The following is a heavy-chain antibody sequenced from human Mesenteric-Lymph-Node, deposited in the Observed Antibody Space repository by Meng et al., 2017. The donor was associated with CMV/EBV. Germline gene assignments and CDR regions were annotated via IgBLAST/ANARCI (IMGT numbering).Heavy chain of an antibody. CDR2: ISSSGTTI. Sequence: FTFSDYYMSWIRQAPGKGLEWVPYISSSGTTIYYADSVKGRFTISRDNAKNSLYLHMNSLRAEDTAVYYCASSLGAKYSSGWYYFDYWGQGTLVTVSS. D-gene: IGHD6-13*01. CDR3: ASSLGAKYSSGWYYFDY. J-gene: IGHJ4*02. CDR1: FTFSDYY. V-gene: IGHV3-11*01.